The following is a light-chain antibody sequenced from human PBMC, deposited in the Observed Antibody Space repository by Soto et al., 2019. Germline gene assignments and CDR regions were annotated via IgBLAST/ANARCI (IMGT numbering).Light chain of an antibody. V-gene: IGKV4-1*01. Sequence: DIVMTQSPDSLAVSLGERATINCKSSQSVLYSSNNKNYLAWYQQKPGQPPKLLIYWASTRESGVPDRFSGSGSGTDFPLTISSLQAEDVAFYYCQQYYSTPTFGPGTKVDIK. CDR1: QSVLYSSNNKNY. CDR2: WAS. CDR3: QQYYSTPT. J-gene: IGKJ3*01.